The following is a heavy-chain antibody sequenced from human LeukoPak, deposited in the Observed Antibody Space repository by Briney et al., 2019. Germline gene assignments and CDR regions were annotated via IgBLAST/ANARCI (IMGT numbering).Heavy chain of an antibody. CDR3: AREEGDDSSGYYYFDY. J-gene: IGHJ4*02. D-gene: IGHD3-22*01. V-gene: IGHV4-4*02. CDR2: IYHSGST. Sequence: PSGTLSLTCAVSGGSISSSIWWSWVRQPPGKGLEWIGEIYHSGSTNYNPSLKSRVTISVDKSKNQFSLKLSSVTAADTAVYYCAREEGDDSSGYYYFDYWGQGTLVTVSS. CDR1: GGSISSSIW.